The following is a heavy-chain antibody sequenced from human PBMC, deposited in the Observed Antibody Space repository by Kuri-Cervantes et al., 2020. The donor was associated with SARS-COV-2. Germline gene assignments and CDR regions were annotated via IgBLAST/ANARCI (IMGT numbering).Heavy chain of an antibody. J-gene: IGHJ4*02. Sequence: SGPPLVKPTQTLTLTCTFSGFSLSTRGVGVGWIRQPPGKALEWLALIYWDDDKRYGPSLKSRLTISKDTSKNQVVLTMTNMDPVDTATYYCARISYDFWSGYHLFDYWGQGTLVTVSS. D-gene: IGHD3-3*01. CDR1: GFSLSTRGVG. CDR2: IYWDDDK. V-gene: IGHV2-5*05. CDR3: ARISYDFWSGYHLFDY.